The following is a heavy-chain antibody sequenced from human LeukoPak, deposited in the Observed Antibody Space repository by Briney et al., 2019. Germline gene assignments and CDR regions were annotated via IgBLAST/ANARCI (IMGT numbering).Heavy chain of an antibody. Sequence: PSETLSLTCTVSGYSISSGYYWGWIRQPPGKGLEWIGSIYHSGSTYYNPSLKSRVTISVDTSKNQFSLKLSSVSAADTAVYYCASTGYGSGNSRFDYWGQGTLVTVSS. CDR2: IYHSGST. CDR3: ASTGYGSGNSRFDY. V-gene: IGHV4-38-2*02. J-gene: IGHJ4*02. D-gene: IGHD3-10*01. CDR1: GYSISSGYY.